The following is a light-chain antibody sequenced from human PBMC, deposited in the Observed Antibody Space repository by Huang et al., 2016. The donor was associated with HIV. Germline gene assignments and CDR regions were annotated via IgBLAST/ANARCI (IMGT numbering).Light chain of an antibody. CDR2: GAS. J-gene: IGKJ1*01. CDR3: QHYNNWPPWT. Sequence: EIVMTQSPATLSVSPGERATLSCRASQGVSNNLAWYQQKPGQTPRLLIHGASTRAPGIAAKFSGRGSGTDFTLTITSLQPEDSAVYYCQHYNNWPPWTFGPGTQVEI. CDR1: QGVSNN. V-gene: IGKV3D-15*01.